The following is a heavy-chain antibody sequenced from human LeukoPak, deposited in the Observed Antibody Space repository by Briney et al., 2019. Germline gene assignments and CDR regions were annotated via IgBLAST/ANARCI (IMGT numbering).Heavy chain of an antibody. V-gene: IGHV3-43D*03. D-gene: IGHD6-19*01. CDR2: ISWDGGST. CDR3: AKGEYSSGWYNTDY. CDR1: GLSIGDYT. Sequence: GGSLRLSCEASGLSIGDYTMHWVRQAPGKGLEWVSLISWDGGSTYYADSVKGRFTISRDNSKNSLYLQMNSLRAEDTALYYCAKGEYSSGWYNTDYWGQGTLVTVSS. J-gene: IGHJ4*02.